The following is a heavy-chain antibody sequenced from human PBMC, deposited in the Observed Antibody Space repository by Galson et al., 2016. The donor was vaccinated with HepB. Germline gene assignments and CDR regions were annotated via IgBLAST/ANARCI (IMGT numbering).Heavy chain of an antibody. J-gene: IGHJ4*02. CDR2: IDWEDDT. D-gene: IGHD5-24*01. CDR3: ARINRHGYNNYYFDY. V-gene: IGHV2-70*01. Sequence: PALVIPTQTLTLTCTFSGFSLSTSGMCVSWIGQPPGKALEWLAFIDWEDDTYHNIYLRTRLTISKDTSKNQVVLTMTDMAPGDTAKYYCARINRHGYNNYYFDYWGQGTLVSAAS. CDR1: GFSLSTSGMC.